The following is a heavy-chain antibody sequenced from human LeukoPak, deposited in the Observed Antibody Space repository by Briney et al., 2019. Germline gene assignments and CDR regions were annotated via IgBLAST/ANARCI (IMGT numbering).Heavy chain of an antibody. J-gene: IGHJ4*02. Sequence: GGSLRLSCAASGFTFSSSAMSWVRQAPGKGLEWVSAISGSGGSTYYADSVKGRFTISRDNSKNTLYLQMNSLRAEDTAVYYCAKAPFSTYCGGDCYWGLVDYWGQGTLVTVSS. CDR1: GFTFSSSA. D-gene: IGHD2-21*01. CDR2: ISGSGGST. CDR3: AKAPFSTYCGGDCYWGLVDY. V-gene: IGHV3-23*01.